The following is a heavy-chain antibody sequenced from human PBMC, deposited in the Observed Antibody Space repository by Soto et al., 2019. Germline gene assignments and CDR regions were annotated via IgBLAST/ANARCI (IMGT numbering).Heavy chain of an antibody. CDR3: ARDWGPTHAPDY. CDR1: GGSISSGDYY. J-gene: IGHJ4*02. V-gene: IGHV4-30-4*01. Sequence: PSETLSLTCTVSGGSISSGDYYWSWIRQPPGKGLEWIGYIYYSGSTYYNPSLKSRVTISVDTSKNQFSLKLSSVTAADTAVYYCARDWGPTHAPDYWGQGTLVTVSS. CDR2: IYYSGST. D-gene: IGHD3-16*01.